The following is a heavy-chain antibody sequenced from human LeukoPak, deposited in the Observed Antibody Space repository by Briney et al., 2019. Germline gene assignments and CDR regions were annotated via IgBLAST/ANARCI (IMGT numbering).Heavy chain of an antibody. Sequence: GGSLRLSCAASGFTFSSYAMSWVRQAPGKGLEWVSAISGSGGSTYYADPVKGRFTISRDNSKNTLYLQMNSLRAEDTAVYYCAKAPLLWFGESYFDYWGQGTLVTVSS. J-gene: IGHJ4*02. D-gene: IGHD3-10*01. CDR2: ISGSGGST. V-gene: IGHV3-23*01. CDR1: GFTFSSYA. CDR3: AKAPLLWFGESYFDY.